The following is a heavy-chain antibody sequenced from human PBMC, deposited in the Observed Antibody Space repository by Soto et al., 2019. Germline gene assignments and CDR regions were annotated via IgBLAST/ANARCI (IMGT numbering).Heavy chain of an antibody. D-gene: IGHD3-3*01. CDR1: GFTVSSNY. CDR2: IYSGGST. V-gene: IGHV3-66*01. Sequence: PGGSQRLSCAASGFTVSSNYMNWVRQAPGKGLEWVSVIYSGGSTNYADSVKGRFTISRENAKNSLYLQMNSLRAGDTAVYYCARSSPQLYYEFDYWGQGTLVTVSS. J-gene: IGHJ4*02. CDR3: ARSSPQLYYEFDY.